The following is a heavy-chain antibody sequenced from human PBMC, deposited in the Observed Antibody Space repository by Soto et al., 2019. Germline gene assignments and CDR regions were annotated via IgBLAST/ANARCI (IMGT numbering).Heavy chain of an antibody. CDR3: AKGFIVAATTPEFDY. Sequence: EVQLLESGGGLVQPGGSLRLSCAASGFTFTTYAMSWVRQAPGKGLEWVSGVTDSGGKTYYADSVKGRFNISRDNSKNTLYLQMNSLRAEDTAVYYCAKGFIVAATTPEFDYWGQGTLVTVSS. J-gene: IGHJ4*02. V-gene: IGHV3-23*01. CDR2: VTDSGGKT. CDR1: GFTFTTYA. D-gene: IGHD1-26*01.